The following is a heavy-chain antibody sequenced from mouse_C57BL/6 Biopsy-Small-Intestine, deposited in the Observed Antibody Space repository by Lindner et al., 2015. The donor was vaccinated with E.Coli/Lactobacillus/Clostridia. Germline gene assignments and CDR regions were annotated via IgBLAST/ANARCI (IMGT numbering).Heavy chain of an antibody. CDR1: GYTFIGSY. J-gene: IGHJ2*01. D-gene: IGHD3-3*01. CDR3: ARDFGQNLVRMYYFDY. V-gene: IGHV1S130*01. CDR2: INPNSGVT. Sequence: SVKVSCKASGYTFIGSYIHWVRQAPGQGLEWMGWINPNSGVTNYAQKFQGRVTMTRDTSITSTYMELSSLKSDDTAVYYCARDFGQNLVRMYYFDYWGQGTLVTVSS.